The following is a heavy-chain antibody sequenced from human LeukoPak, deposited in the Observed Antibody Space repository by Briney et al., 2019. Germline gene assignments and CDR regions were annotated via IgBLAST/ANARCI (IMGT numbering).Heavy chain of an antibody. CDR1: GYSISSCYY. V-gene: IGHV4-38-2*01. D-gene: IGHD6-19*01. J-gene: IGHJ4*02. CDR2: IFHSGSA. CDR3: VRRNSGWYYFDY. Sequence: PSETLSLTCSVSGYSISSCYYWGWIRQPPGQALEWIGNIFHSGSAYHNPSLKSRVTISVDTSKNQFSLKLKSVTAADTAMYYCVRRNSGWYYFDYWGQGTLVTVSS.